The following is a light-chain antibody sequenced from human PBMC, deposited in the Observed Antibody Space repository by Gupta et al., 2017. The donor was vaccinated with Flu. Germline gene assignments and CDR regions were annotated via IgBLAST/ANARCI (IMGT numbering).Light chain of an antibody. Sequence: SPATLSVSLGERATISCRASQSLGGNVAWYQQRPGQAPRLVMYGASLRATGVPDRFSGSGSGTEFTLTISSLESDDFAIYYCQQYNNWPLFGQGTKLEI. J-gene: IGKJ2*01. CDR2: GAS. V-gene: IGKV3-15*01. CDR1: QSLGGN. CDR3: QQYNNWPL.